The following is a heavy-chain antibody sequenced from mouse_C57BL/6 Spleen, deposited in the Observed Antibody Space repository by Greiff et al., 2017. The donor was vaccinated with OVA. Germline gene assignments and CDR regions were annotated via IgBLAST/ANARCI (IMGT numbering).Heavy chain of an antibody. Sequence: QLQQSGAELVRPGASVTLSCKASGYTFTDYEMHWVKQTPVHGLEWIGAIDPETGGTAYNQKFKGKAILTADKSSSTAYMELRSLTAEESAVYYCTRTKPYDYHFDYWDQGTTLTVSS. CDR1: GYTFTDYE. J-gene: IGHJ2*01. D-gene: IGHD2-4*01. V-gene: IGHV1-15*01. CDR2: IDPETGGT. CDR3: TRTKPYDYHFDY.